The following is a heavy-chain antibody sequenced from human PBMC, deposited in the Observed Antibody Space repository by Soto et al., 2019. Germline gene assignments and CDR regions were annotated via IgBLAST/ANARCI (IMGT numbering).Heavy chain of an antibody. CDR1: GYTFTSYG. V-gene: IGHV1-18*01. D-gene: IGHD3-9*01. CDR2: ISAYNGNT. Sequence: GASVKVSCKASGYTFTSYGISWVRQVPGQGLEWMGWISAYNGNTNYAQKLQGRVTMTTDTSTSTAYMELRSLRSDDTAVYYCARFGADYDILTGYYPFDYWGQGTLVTVSS. CDR3: ARFGADYDILTGYYPFDY. J-gene: IGHJ4*02.